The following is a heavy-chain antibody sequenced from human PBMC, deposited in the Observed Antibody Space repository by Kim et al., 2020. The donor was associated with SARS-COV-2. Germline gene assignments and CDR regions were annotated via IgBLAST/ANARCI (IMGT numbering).Heavy chain of an antibody. CDR3: AKAIGDNNYFDS. J-gene: IGHJ4*02. CDR2: VSGTLT. Sequence: GGSLRLSCVASGFAINNYAMGWVRQAPGKGLEWVAVSGTLTEYADSVKGRLTISRDNSRNTVYLQMNSLRVDDTAIYFCAKAIGDNNYFDSWGQGTLATVSS. V-gene: IGHV3-23*01. D-gene: IGHD2-21*01. CDR1: GFAINNYA.